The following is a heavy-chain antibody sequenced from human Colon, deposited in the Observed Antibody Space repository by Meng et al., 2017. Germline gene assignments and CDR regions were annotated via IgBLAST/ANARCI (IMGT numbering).Heavy chain of an antibody. CDR2: INHSGSN. CDR1: GGSFSGYD. Sequence: QVRHKQWGEGLWKPSVLLCLTCAVYGGSFSGYDWSRIRQPPGKGLAWIGEINHSGSNNYTPSLKSRVTISVDTSKNQFYLKLSSVTAADTAVYYCARGRYSGYLPWGQGTLVTVSS. D-gene: IGHD5-12*01. V-gene: IGHV4-34*01. CDR3: ARGRYSGYLP. J-gene: IGHJ5*02.